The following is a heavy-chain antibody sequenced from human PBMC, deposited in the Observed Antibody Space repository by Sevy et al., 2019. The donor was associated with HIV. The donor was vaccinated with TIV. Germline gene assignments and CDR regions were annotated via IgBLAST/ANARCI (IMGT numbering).Heavy chain of an antibody. CDR2: IRSKANSYAT. J-gene: IGHJ6*03. D-gene: IGHD1-26*01. CDR1: GFTFSGSA. CDR3: TRLGIEGYYYYMDV. V-gene: IGHV3-73*01. Sequence: GGSLRLSCAASGFTFSGSAMHWVRQASGKGLEWVGRIRSKANSYATAYAASVKGRFTISRDDSKNTAYLQMNSLKTEDTAVYYYTRLGIEGYYYYMDVWGKGTTVTVSS.